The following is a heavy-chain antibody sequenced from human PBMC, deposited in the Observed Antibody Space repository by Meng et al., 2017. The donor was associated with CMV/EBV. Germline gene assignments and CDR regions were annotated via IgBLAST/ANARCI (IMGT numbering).Heavy chain of an antibody. J-gene: IGHJ4*02. D-gene: IGHD2-15*01. CDR2: IYYSGST. CDR1: GGSISSSSYY. V-gene: IGHV4-39*07. CDR3: ARQSYCSGGSCPVDY. Sequence: GSLRLSCTVSGGSISSSSYYWGWFRQPPGKGLEWIGSIYYSGSTYYNPSLKSRVTISVDTSKNQFSLKLSSVTAADTAVYYCARQSYCSGGSCPVDYWGQGTLVTVSS.